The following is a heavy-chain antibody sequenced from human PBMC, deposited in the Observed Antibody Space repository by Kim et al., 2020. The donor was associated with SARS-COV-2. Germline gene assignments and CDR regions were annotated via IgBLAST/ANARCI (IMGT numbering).Heavy chain of an antibody. CDR2: ISSSGSTI. Sequence: GGSLRLSCAASGFTFSSYEMNWVRQAPGKGLEWVSYISSSGSTIYYADSVKGRFTISRDNAKNSLYLQMNSLRAEDTAVYYCARLPYNYDFWSGPLDNWFDPWGQGTLVTVSS. V-gene: IGHV3-48*03. CDR1: GFTFSSYE. D-gene: IGHD3-3*01. J-gene: IGHJ5*02. CDR3: ARLPYNYDFWSGPLDNWFDP.